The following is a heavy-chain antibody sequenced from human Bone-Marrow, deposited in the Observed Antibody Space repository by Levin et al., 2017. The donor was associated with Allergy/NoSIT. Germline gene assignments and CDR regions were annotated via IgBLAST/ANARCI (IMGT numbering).Heavy chain of an antibody. D-gene: IGHD6-19*01. V-gene: IGHV3-23*01. CDR1: GFTFSSYA. CDR2: ISGSGTIT. J-gene: IGHJ4*02. CDR3: AKEGLAVAGYYFDS. Sequence: PGGSLRLSCAASGFTFSSYAMSWVRQAPGKGLEWVSSISGSGTITHYAESVKGRLTTSRDISKNMLHSQMNSPRAEDTAIYFCAKEGLAVAGYYFDSWGQGALVTVSS.